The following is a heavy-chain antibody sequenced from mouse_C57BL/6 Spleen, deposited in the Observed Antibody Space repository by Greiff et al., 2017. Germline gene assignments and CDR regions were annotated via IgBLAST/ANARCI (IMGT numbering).Heavy chain of an antibody. Sequence: EVQLMESGPELVKPGDSVKISCKASGYSFTGYFMNWVMQSHGKSLEWIGRINPYNGDTFYNQKFKGKATLTVDKSSSTAHMELRSLTSEDSAVYYCARGSTAGYFDYWGQGTTLTVSS. V-gene: IGHV1-20*01. CDR2: INPYNGDT. D-gene: IGHD1-2*01. CDR3: ARGSTAGYFDY. CDR1: GYSFTGYF. J-gene: IGHJ2*01.